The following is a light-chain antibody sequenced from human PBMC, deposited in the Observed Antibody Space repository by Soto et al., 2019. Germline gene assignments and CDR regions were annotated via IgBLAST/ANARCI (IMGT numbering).Light chain of an antibody. Sequence: QSALTQPASVSGSPGQSITISCTGTSNDVGGYNYVSWYQQHPGKAPKLMIYEVSNRPSGVSNRFSGSKSGNTASLAISGLQAEDEATYYCSSYTSSSTVLFGGGTKLTVL. CDR3: SSYTSSSTVL. CDR1: SNDVGGYNY. V-gene: IGLV2-14*01. J-gene: IGLJ2*01. CDR2: EVS.